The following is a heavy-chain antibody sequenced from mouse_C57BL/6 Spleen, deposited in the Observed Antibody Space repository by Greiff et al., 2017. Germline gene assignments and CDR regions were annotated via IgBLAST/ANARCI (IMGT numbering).Heavy chain of an antibody. V-gene: IGHV1-18*01. CDR3: AIWLLRAWYFDV. Sequence: VQLKESGPELVKPGASVKIPCKASGYTFTDYNMDWVKQSHGKSLEWIGDINPNNGGTIYNQKFKGKATLTVDKSSSTAYMELRSLTSEDTAVYYGAIWLLRAWYFDVWGTGTTVTVSS. J-gene: IGHJ1*03. CDR1: GYTFTDYN. D-gene: IGHD2-3*01. CDR2: INPNNGGT.